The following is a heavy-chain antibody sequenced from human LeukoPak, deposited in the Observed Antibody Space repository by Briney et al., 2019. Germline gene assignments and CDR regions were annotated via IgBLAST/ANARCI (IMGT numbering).Heavy chain of an antibody. CDR2: IIPILGIA. CDR3: ARGPTEYCGGDCYSGRFDP. CDR1: GGTFSSYA. Sequence: SVKVSCKASGGTFSSYAISWVRQAPGQGLEWMGRIIPILGIANYAQKFQGRVTITADKSTSTAYMELSSLRSEDTAVYYCARGPTEYCGGDCYSGRFDPWGQGTLVTVSS. J-gene: IGHJ5*02. D-gene: IGHD2-21*02. V-gene: IGHV1-69*04.